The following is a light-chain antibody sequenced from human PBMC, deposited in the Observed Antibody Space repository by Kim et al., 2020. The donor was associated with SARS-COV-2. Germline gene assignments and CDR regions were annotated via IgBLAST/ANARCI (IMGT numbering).Light chain of an antibody. J-gene: IGKJ3*01. CDR1: QSLLHSNGYNY. CDR3: MQTVQTPRV. V-gene: IGKV2-28*01. Sequence: DVVMTQSPLSLSVTPGEPASISCRSSQSLLHSNGYNYLEWYLQKPGQPPQLLIYLTSNRAFGVPDRFSGSGSGTDFTLTITRVEAEDVGIYYCMQTVQTPRVFGPGTKVDIK. CDR2: LTS.